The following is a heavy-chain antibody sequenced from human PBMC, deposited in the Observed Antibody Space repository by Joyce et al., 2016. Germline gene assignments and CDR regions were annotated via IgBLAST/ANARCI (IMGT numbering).Heavy chain of an antibody. CDR2: IRNNGDST. CDR3: ARGPLGSYWYFDL. Sequence: EEQLVESGGGLVQPGGSRRLSCAASGFTLRNYDMNWVRQAPGKGLEYVSGIRNNGDSTSYVDSVKDRFTISRDSSKNTLYLQMDSLRSDDMAVYFCARGPLGSYWYFDLWGRGTLVTVS. J-gene: IGHJ2*01. V-gene: IGHV3-64*07. CDR1: GFTLRNYD. D-gene: IGHD3-16*02.